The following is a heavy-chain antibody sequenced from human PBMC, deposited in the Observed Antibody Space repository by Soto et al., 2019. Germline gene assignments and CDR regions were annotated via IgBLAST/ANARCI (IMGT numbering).Heavy chain of an antibody. V-gene: IGHV3-33*01. CDR1: GFTFSSYG. D-gene: IGHD6-13*01. CDR2: IWYDGSNK. Sequence: GGSLRLSCAASGFTFSSYGMHWVRQAPGKGLEWVAVIWYDGSNKYYADSVKGRFTISRDNSKNTLYLQMNSLRAEDTAVYYWGRDGTGISSRKPPASWAKETLVTASS. CDR3: GRDGTGISSRKPPAS. J-gene: IGHJ4*02.